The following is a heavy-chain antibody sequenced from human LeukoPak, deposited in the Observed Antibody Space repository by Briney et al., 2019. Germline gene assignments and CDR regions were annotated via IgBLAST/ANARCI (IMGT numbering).Heavy chain of an antibody. D-gene: IGHD3-10*01. CDR2: IIPIFGTA. CDR1: GGTFSSYA. Sequence: GASVKVSCKASGGTFSSYAISWVRQAPGQGLEWMGGIIPIFGTANYAQKFQGRVTITADESTSTAYMELSSLRSEDTAVYYCARDRYGSGIDFDYWGQGTLVTVSS. V-gene: IGHV1-69*13. CDR3: ARDRYGSGIDFDY. J-gene: IGHJ4*02.